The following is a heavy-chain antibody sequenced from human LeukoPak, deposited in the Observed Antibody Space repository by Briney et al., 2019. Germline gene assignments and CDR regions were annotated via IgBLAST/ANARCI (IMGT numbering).Heavy chain of an antibody. D-gene: IGHD6-19*01. V-gene: IGHV4-59*01. J-gene: IGHJ4*02. CDR1: GGSISIYY. Sequence: SETLSLTCTVSGGSISIYYWTWIRQPPGKGLEWIGNVYYSGSTNYNPSLKSRVTISVDTSKNQFSLKLSSVTAADTAVYYCARVPWLEPFFDYWGQGTLVTVSS. CDR2: VYYSGST. CDR3: ARVPWLEPFFDY.